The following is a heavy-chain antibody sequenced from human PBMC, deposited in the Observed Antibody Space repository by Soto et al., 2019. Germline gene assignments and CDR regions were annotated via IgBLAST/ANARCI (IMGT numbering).Heavy chain of an antibody. J-gene: IGHJ4*02. CDR3: ARDVQLQSFDY. V-gene: IGHV3-30*03. D-gene: IGHD5-18*01. CDR2: ISYDGSNK. Sequence: PGGSLRLSCAASGFTFSSYGMHWVRQAPGKGLEWVAVISYDGSNKYYADSVKGRFTISRDNAKNTLYLQMTSLRAEDMAVYYCARDVQLQSFDYWGQGTLVTVSS. CDR1: GFTFSSYG.